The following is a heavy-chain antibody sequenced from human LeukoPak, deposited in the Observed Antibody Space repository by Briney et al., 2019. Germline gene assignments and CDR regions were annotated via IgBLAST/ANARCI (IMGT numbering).Heavy chain of an antibody. Sequence: ASVKVPCKASGYTFTSYYIHWVRQAPGEGLEWMGIINPSGGSTSYAQKFQGRVTMTRDMSTSTVYMGLSSLRSEDTAVHYCAKTLPPRIAAAVDHWGQGTLVTVSS. V-gene: IGHV1-46*01. CDR1: GYTFTSYY. CDR2: INPSGGST. D-gene: IGHD6-13*01. J-gene: IGHJ4*02. CDR3: AKTLPPRIAAAVDH.